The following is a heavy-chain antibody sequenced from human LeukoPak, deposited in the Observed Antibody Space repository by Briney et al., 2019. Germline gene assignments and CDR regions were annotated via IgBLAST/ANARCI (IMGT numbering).Heavy chain of an antibody. CDR2: ISGSGGST. J-gene: IGHJ4*02. CDR3: AKVGERWELYNGDFDY. V-gene: IGHV3-23*01. D-gene: IGHD1-26*01. CDR1: GFTFSSYA. Sequence: GGTLRLSCAASGFTFSSYAMSWVRQAPGKGLEWVSAISGSGGSTYYADSVKGRFTISRDNSKNTLYLQMNSLRAEDTAVYYCAKVGERWELYNGDFDYWGQGTLVTVSS.